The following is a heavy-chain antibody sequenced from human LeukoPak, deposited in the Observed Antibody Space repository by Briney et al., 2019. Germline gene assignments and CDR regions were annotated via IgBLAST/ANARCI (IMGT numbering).Heavy chain of an antibody. V-gene: IGHV2-5*01. J-gene: IGHJ6*03. CDR2: IYWNDYK. Sequence: SGPTLVKPTQTLTLTCTFSGFSLSTSGVGVGWIRQPPGKALEWLALIYWNDYKRYSPSLKSRLTITKDTSKNQVVLTMTNMDHVDTATYYCARWTLVRGDDYYYMDVWGKGTTVTISS. CDR3: ARWTLVRGDDYYYMDV. CDR1: GFSLSTSGVG. D-gene: IGHD3-10*01.